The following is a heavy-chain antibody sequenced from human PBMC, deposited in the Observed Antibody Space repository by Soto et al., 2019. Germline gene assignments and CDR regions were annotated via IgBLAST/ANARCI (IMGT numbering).Heavy chain of an antibody. Sequence: QVQLVESGGGVVQPGRSLRLSCAASGFTFSNYGMHWVRQAPGKGLEWVAVILNDGSNRYHADSVKDRFTISRDNSKNTVYLQMKSMRAEDTAVYYCARDDEYSGNGMDVWGQGTTVTVS. D-gene: IGHD3-10*01. CDR3: ARDDEYSGNGMDV. CDR1: GFTFSNYG. V-gene: IGHV3-33*01. J-gene: IGHJ6*02. CDR2: ILNDGSNR.